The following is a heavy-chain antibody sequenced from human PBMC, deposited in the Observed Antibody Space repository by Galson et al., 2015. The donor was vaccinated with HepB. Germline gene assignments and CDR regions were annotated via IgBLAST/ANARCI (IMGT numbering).Heavy chain of an antibody. Sequence: SLRLSCAASGFTSSSYSMNWVRQAPGKGLEWVSSISSSSSYIYYADSVKGRFTISRDNAKNSLYLQMNSLRAEDTAVYYCARATGLGYSHGMDVWGQGTTVTVSS. CDR1: GFTSSSYS. CDR2: ISSSSSYI. J-gene: IGHJ6*02. V-gene: IGHV3-21*01. CDR3: ARATGLGYSHGMDV. D-gene: IGHD3-16*01.